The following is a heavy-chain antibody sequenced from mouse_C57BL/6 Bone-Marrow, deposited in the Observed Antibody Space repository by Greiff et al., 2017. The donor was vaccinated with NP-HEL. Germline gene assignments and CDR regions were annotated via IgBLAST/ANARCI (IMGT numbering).Heavy chain of an antibody. CDR3: ARTGTQYFDV. J-gene: IGHJ1*03. D-gene: IGHD4-1*01. V-gene: IGHV5-4*03. CDR1: GFTFSSYA. CDR2: ISDGGSYT. Sequence: DVMLVESGGGLVKPGGSLKLSCAASGFTFSSYAMSWVRQTPEKRLEWVATISDGGSYTYYPDNVKGRFTISRDNAKNNLYLQMSHLKSEDTAMYYCARTGTQYFDVWGTGTTVTVSS.